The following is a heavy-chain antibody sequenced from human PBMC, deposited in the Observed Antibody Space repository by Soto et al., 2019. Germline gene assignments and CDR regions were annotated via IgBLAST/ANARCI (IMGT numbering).Heavy chain of an antibody. CDR3: ARGVVGATFYYYGMDV. CDR2: IIPIFGTA. J-gene: IGHJ6*02. CDR1: GGTFSSYA. V-gene: IGHV1-69*06. Sequence: SVKVSCKASGGTFSSYAISWVRQAPGQGLEWMGGIIPIFGTANYAQKFQGRVTITADKSTSTAYMELSSLRSEDTAVYYCARGVVGATFYYYGMDVWGQGTTVTVS. D-gene: IGHD1-26*01.